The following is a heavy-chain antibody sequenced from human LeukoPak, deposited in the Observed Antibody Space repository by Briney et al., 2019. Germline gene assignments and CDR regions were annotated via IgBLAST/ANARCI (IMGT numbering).Heavy chain of an antibody. V-gene: IGHV4-34*01. CDR3: ARGIYDFWSGYRYYFDY. CDR1: GGSFSGYY. Sequence: SETLSLTCAVYGGSFSGYYWSWIRQPPGKGLEWIGEINHSGSTNYNPSLKSRVTILVDTSKNQFSLKLSSVTAADTAVYYCARGIYDFWSGYRYYFDYWGQGTLVTVSS. CDR2: INHSGST. D-gene: IGHD3-3*01. J-gene: IGHJ4*02.